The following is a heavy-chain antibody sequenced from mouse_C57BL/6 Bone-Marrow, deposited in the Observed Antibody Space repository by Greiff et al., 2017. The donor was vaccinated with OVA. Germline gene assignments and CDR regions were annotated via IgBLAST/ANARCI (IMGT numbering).Heavy chain of an antibody. CDR1: GYTFTSYG. Sequence: VKVVESGAELARPGASVKLSCKASGYTFTSYGISWVKQRTGQGLEWIGEIYPRSGNTYYNEKFKGKATLTADKSSSTAYMELRSLTSEDSAVYFCAIYGYDDYFDYWGKGTTLTVSS. CDR3: AIYGYDDYFDY. J-gene: IGHJ2*01. V-gene: IGHV1-81*01. CDR2: IYPRSGNT. D-gene: IGHD2-2*01.